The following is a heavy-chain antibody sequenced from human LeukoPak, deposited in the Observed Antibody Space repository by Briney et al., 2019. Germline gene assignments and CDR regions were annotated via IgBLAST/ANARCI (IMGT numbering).Heavy chain of an antibody. Sequence: SETLSLTCTVSGGSISSSSYYWGWIRQPPGKGLEWIGSIYYSGSTYYNPSLKSRVTISVDTSKNQFSLKLSSATAADTAVYYCARHDAGGDYAFDIWGQGTMVTVSS. V-gene: IGHV4-39*01. CDR1: GGSISSSSYY. CDR2: IYYSGST. CDR3: ARHDAGGDYAFDI. D-gene: IGHD2-21*02. J-gene: IGHJ3*02.